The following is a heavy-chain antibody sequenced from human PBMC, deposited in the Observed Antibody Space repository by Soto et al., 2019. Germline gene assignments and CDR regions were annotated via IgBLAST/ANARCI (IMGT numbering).Heavy chain of an antibody. CDR2: ISSGGSYK. J-gene: IGHJ4*02. CDR1: GFTFSSYS. CDR3: ARAYCSGGSCYSTDY. V-gene: IGHV3-21*01. Sequence: EVQLVESGGGLVKPGGSLRLSCAASGFTFSSYSMNWVRQAPGKGLEWVSSISSGGSYKYYADSRKGRFTISRDNAKNSLYLQMNGLRAEDTAVYYCARAYCSGGSCYSTDYWGQGTLVTVSS. D-gene: IGHD2-15*01.